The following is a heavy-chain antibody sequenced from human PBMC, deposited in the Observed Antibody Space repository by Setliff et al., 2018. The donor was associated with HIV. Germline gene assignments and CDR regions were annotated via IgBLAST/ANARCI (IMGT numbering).Heavy chain of an antibody. CDR1: SGSVSRSDYY. CDR3: ARDLTGASYFDY. CDR2: IYWSGLT. Sequence: SETLSLTCTVSSGSVSRSDYYWGWIRQTPGKGLEWIGSIYWSGLTFYNPSLKSRVTISVDTSKNQFSLKLSSVTAADTAVYYCARDLTGASYFDYWGQGTLVTVSS. J-gene: IGHJ4*02. D-gene: IGHD7-27*01. V-gene: IGHV4-39*02.